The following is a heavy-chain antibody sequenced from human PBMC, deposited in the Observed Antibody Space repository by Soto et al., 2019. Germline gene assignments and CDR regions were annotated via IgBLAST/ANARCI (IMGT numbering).Heavy chain of an antibody. CDR3: ARGGDTAMVTPFFDY. V-gene: IGHV1-2*04. J-gene: IGHJ4*02. D-gene: IGHD5-18*01. CDR1: GYTFTGYY. CDR2: INPNSGGA. Sequence: ASVKVSCKASGYTFTGYYMHWVRQAPGQGLEWMGWINPNSGGANYAQKFQGWVTMTRDTSISTAYMELSRLRSDDTAVYYCARGGDTAMVTPFFDYWGQGTLVTVSS.